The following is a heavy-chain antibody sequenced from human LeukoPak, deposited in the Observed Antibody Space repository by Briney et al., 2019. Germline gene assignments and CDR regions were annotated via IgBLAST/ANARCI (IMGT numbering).Heavy chain of an antibody. CDR2: INSDGSST. J-gene: IGHJ4*02. Sequence: GGSLRLSCAAYGFTFSSYRRPWVRQAPGKGLVWVSRINSDGSSTSYADSVKGRFTISRDNSKNTLYLQMTSLRAEDAAVYYCARGPSGYHNTGGQGTLVTVSS. CDR3: ARGPSGYHNT. CDR1: GFTFSSYR. V-gene: IGHV3-74*01. D-gene: IGHD5-12*01.